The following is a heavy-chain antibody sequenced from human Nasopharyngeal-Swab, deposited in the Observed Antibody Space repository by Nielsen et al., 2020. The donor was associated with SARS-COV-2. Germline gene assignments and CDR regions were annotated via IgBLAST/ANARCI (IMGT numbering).Heavy chain of an antibody. CDR2: ISYDGSNK. D-gene: IGHD6-13*01. J-gene: IGHJ3*02. CDR3: AREGLAAWVDAFDI. CDR1: GFTFSSYA. Sequence: GESLKISCAASGFTFSSYAMHWVRPAPGKGLEWVAVISYDGSNKYYADSVKGRFTISRDNSKNTLYLQMNSLRAEETAVYYCAREGLAAWVDAFDIWGQGTMVTVSS. V-gene: IGHV3-30*04.